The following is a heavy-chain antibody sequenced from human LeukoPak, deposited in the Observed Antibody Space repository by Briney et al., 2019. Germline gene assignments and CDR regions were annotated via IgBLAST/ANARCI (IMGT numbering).Heavy chain of an antibody. D-gene: IGHD4-17*01. Sequence: GGSLRLSCEASGFTFSAYAMSWVRQAPGKGLEWVSTISGSGGSTYYADSVKGRFTISRDNSKNTLYLQMSSLRAEDTAVYYCAKEPDGDYASYFDYWGQGTLVTVSS. CDR1: GFTFSAYA. J-gene: IGHJ4*02. CDR3: AKEPDGDYASYFDY. CDR2: ISGSGGST. V-gene: IGHV3-23*01.